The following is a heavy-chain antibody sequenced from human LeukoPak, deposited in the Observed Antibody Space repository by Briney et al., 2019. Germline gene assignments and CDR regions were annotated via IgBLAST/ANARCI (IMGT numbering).Heavy chain of an antibody. CDR3: AREGRDGYNGPFDI. Sequence: GGSLRLSCAASGVSVSSNYISWVRQAPGKGLEWVSIIYSGGSTYYADSVKGRFTISKGNAKNSLYLQVNSLRAEDTAVYYCAREGRDGYNGPFDIWGQGTMVTVSS. V-gene: IGHV3-53*01. J-gene: IGHJ3*02. D-gene: IGHD5-24*01. CDR1: GVSVSSNY. CDR2: IYSGGST.